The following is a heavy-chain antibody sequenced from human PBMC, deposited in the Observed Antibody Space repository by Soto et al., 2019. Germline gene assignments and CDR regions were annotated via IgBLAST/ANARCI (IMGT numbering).Heavy chain of an antibody. J-gene: IGHJ4*02. D-gene: IGHD3-22*01. CDR1: GFTVSSNY. CDR3: AREAHYYDSSCYQPPYYFAF. V-gene: IGHV3-66*01. Sequence: GGSLRLSCAASGFTVSSNYMSWVRQAPGKGLEWVSVIYSGGSTYYADSVKGRFTISRDNSKNTLYLQMNSLRAEDTAVYYCAREAHYYDSSCYQPPYYFAFCARGTLVTGSS. CDR2: IYSGGST.